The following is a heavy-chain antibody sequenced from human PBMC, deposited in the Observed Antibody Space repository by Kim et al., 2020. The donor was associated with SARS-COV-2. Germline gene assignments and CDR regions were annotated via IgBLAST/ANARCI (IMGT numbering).Heavy chain of an antibody. D-gene: IGHD1-26*01. J-gene: IGHJ4*02. Sequence: AQELQGRVTMTTDTSKSTAYMERRSLRSDDTAVYYCARRTVSVGATTEFDYWGQGTLVTVSS. V-gene: IGHV1-18*01. CDR3: ARRTVSVGATTEFDY.